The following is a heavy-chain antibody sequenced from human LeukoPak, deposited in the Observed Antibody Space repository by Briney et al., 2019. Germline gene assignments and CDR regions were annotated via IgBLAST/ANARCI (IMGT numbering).Heavy chain of an antibody. CDR1: GDSISNYY. V-gene: IGHV4-4*09. J-gene: IGHJ4*02. D-gene: IGHD3/OR15-3a*01. CDR2: ISTSGTT. CDR3: ARSYYDFLTGFYADY. Sequence: SETLPLTCSVSGDSISNYYWSWIRQPPGEGLEWIGYISTSGTTSYNPSLKSRVTISVDTSKNQFSLRLNSVTAADTAMHYCARSYYDFLTGFYADYWGQGTLVTVSS.